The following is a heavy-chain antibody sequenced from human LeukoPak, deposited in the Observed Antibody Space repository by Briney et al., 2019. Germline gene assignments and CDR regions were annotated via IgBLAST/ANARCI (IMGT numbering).Heavy chain of an antibody. Sequence: GASVKVSCKASGGTFSSYAISWVRQAPGQGLEWMGGIIPIFGTANYAQKFQGRVTITTDESTSTAYMELSSLRSEDTAVYYCAMLGYCTNGVCYTMADYYYYMDVWGKGTTVTVSS. CDR2: IIPIFGTA. CDR3: AMLGYCTNGVCYTMADYYYYMDV. V-gene: IGHV1-69*05. D-gene: IGHD2-8*01. J-gene: IGHJ6*03. CDR1: GGTFSSYA.